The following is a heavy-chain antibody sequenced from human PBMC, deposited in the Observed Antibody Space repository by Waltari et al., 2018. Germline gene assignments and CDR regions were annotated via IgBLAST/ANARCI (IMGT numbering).Heavy chain of an antibody. D-gene: IGHD6-19*01. CDR2: IYTSGST. J-gene: IGHJ4*02. V-gene: IGHV4-61*02. CDR1: GGPISSGSYH. Sequence: QVQLQESGPGLVKPSQTLSLTCTFSGGPISSGSYHWSWIRQPAGKGLEWIGRIYTSGSTNYNPSLKSRVTISVDTSKNQFSLKLSSVTAADTAVYYCATGGVYSSVPYYFDYWGQGTLVTVSS. CDR3: ATGGVYSSVPYYFDY.